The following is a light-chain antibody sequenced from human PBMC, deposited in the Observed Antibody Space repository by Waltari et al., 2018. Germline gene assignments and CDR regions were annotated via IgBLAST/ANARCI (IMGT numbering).Light chain of an antibody. CDR1: QTIYNW. Sequence: DIQMTQSPSILSASIGDRVTVPFRARQTIYNWMAWYQQKPGRVTNLLIYEASNLESEDPPRFSGSGSVTEFNLTINSLQPDDFATYYCQQKDAYPYTFGQGAKLEIK. CDR3: QQKDAYPYT. V-gene: IGKV1-5*03. J-gene: IGKJ2*01. CDR2: EAS.